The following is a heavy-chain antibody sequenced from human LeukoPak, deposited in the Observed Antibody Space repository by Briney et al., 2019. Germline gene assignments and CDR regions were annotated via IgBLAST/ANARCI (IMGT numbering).Heavy chain of an antibody. V-gene: IGHV4-61*02. CDR3: AGGPNYDNLTGYYPD. D-gene: IGHD3-9*01. Sequence: SETLSLTCTVSGGSISSGSYYWSWIRQPAGKGLEWIGRIYTSGSTNYNPSLKSRVTISVDKSKNQFSLKLSSVTAADTAVYYCAGGPNYDNLTGYYPDWGQGTLVTVSS. CDR2: IYTSGST. CDR1: GGSISSGSYY. J-gene: IGHJ4*02.